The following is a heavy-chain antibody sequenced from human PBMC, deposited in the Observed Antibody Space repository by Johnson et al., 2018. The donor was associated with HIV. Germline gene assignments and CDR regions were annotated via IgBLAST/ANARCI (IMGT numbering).Heavy chain of an antibody. V-gene: IGHV3-30*19. D-gene: IGHD2-21*01. CDR3: ARARTVVIPEGAFDI. J-gene: IGHJ3*02. CDR2: IWYDGSNK. CDR1: GFTFSSYG. Sequence: QMLLVESGGGVVQPGRSLRLSCAASGFTFSSYGMHWVRQAPGKGLEWVAVIWYDGSNKYYADSVKGRFTISRDNSKNTLYLQMNSLRAEDTAVYYCARARTVVIPEGAFDIWGQGTMVTVSS.